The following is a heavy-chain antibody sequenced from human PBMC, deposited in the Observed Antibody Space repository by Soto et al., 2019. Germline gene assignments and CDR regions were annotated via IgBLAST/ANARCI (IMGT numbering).Heavy chain of an antibody. CDR3: ARASSSGPRHYCYGMYG. Sequence: QVQLVDSGGGVVQPGRSLILSCAASGLTVSSYAMHGVRQAPGKRLQWVAFISYDGSNKYYVDSLKGRFTISRDNSKNTLYLQMNSLRANDTVVYYCARASSSGPRHYCYGMYGWGQGTTVTGSS. D-gene: IGHD6-19*01. V-gene: IGHV3-30*14. CDR2: ISYDGSNK. J-gene: IGHJ6*02. CDR1: GLTVSSYA.